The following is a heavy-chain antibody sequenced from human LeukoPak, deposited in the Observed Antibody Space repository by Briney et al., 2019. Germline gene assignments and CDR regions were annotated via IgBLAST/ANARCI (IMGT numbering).Heavy chain of an antibody. D-gene: IGHD4-17*01. CDR1: GFTFSSYN. V-gene: IGHV3-21*01. J-gene: IGHJ4*02. Sequence: PGGSLRLSCAASGFTFSSYNMNWVRQAPGKGLEWVSFISSSSSYIYYADSVKGRFTISRDNSKNTLYLQMNSLRAEDTAVYYCAKEGYGDYGSYFDYWGQGTLVTVSS. CDR3: AKEGYGDYGSYFDY. CDR2: ISSSSSYI.